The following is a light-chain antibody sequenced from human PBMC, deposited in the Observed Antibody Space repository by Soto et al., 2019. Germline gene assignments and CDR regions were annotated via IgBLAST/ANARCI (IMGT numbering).Light chain of an antibody. CDR1: QTISSW. J-gene: IGKJ1*01. V-gene: IGKV1-5*03. Sequence: DIQMTQSPSTLYASVRDRVTITCRASQTISSWLAWYQQKPGKAPKLLIYKASTLESGVPSRFSGSGSGTDFTLTVTSLQPEDCATYYCQQYSYYATFGQWTKVEIK. CDR3: QQYSYYAT. CDR2: KAS.